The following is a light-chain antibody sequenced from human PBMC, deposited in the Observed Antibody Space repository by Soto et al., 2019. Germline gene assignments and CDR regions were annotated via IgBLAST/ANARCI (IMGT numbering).Light chain of an antibody. V-gene: IGKV1-5*03. CDR3: QQYNSYSPLT. Sequence: DIEMTQSPSTLSASVGDRVTITCRASQSISSRLAWYQQKPGKAPKLLIYKASSLESGVPSRFSGSGSGTEFTLTISSLQPDDFATYYCQQYNSYSPLTFGGGTKVDIK. CDR1: QSISSR. CDR2: KAS. J-gene: IGKJ4*01.